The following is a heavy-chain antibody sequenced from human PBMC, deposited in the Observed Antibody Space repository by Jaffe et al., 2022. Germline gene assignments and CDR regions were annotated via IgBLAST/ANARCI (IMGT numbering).Heavy chain of an antibody. J-gene: IGHJ5*02. CDR2: IKSKTDGGTT. CDR1: GFTFSNAW. CDR3: TTDLITGTPEWFDP. Sequence: EVQLVESGGGLVKPGGSLRLSCAASGFTFSNAWMSWVRQAPGKGLEWVGRIKSKTDGGTTDYAAPVKGRFTISRDDSKNTLYLQMNSLKTEDTAVYYCTTDLITGTPEWFDPWGQGTLVTVSS. V-gene: IGHV3-15*01. D-gene: IGHD1-7*01.